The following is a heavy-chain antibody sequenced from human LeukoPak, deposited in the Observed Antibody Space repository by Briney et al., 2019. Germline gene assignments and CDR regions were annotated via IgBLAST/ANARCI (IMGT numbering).Heavy chain of an antibody. CDR3: ARPYCSSTTCRFDS. CDR2: IYHSGST. CDR1: GGSISSGGYS. Sequence: SETLSLTCAVSGGSISSGGYSWSWIRQPPGKGLEWIGYIYHSGSTYYNPSLKSRVTISVDRSKNQFSLKLSSVTAADTAVYYCARPYCSSTTCRFDSWGQGTLVTVST. J-gene: IGHJ4*02. D-gene: IGHD2/OR15-2a*01. V-gene: IGHV4-30-2*01.